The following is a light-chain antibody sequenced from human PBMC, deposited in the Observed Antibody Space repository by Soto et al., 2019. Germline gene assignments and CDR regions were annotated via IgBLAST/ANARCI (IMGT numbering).Light chain of an antibody. V-gene: IGKV3-20*01. Sequence: EVVLTQSPGTLSLSPGDRATLSCRATQSISSGYLAWYQQKPGQAPRLLIYGASTRATGIPDRFSGSGSAADFTLTITRLEPEDFAVYYCQHYGTSTRTFGQGTKVELK. J-gene: IGKJ1*01. CDR2: GAS. CDR1: QSISSGY. CDR3: QHYGTSTRT.